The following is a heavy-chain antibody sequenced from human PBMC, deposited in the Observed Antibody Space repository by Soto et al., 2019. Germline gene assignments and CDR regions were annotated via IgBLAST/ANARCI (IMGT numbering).Heavy chain of an antibody. CDR1: GYSFTSYW. CDR3: ARHLVGATKYYYGMDV. D-gene: IGHD1-26*01. Sequence: VESLKISCKGSGYSFTSYWISWVRQMPGKGLEWMGRIDPSDSYTNYSPSFQGHVTISADKSISTAYLQWSSLKASDTAMYYCARHLVGATKYYYGMDVWGQGTTVTVSS. V-gene: IGHV5-10-1*01. CDR2: IDPSDSYT. J-gene: IGHJ6*02.